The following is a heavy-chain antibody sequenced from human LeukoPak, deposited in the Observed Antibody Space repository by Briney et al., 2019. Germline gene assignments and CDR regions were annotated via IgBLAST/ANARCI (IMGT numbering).Heavy chain of an antibody. CDR1: GGSFTEYH. J-gene: IGHJ3*02. CDR3: ARERRVEVSARQTVAFDM. V-gene: IGHV4-34*01. D-gene: IGHD5/OR15-5a*01. Sequence: SETLSLTCAVYGGSFTEYHWSWIRQPPGKSLEWIGEINYTGRTHYNLSLTSRVTISIDMSERQFSLRLTSVTAADTAVYYCARERRVEVSARQTVAFDMWAQGTMVIVSS. CDR2: INYTGRT.